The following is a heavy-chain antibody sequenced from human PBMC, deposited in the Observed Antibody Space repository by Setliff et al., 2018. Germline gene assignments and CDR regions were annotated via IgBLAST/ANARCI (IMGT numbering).Heavy chain of an antibody. CDR2: ISIDDDKT. CDR1: GGTFSSYA. Sequence: ASVKVSCKASGGTFSSYAISWVRQAPGQGLEWMGWISIDDDKTKYAQKFQGRVTMTTDTSTSTAYMELRSLRSDDTAVYYCARDPYSSSWYNWFDPWGQGTLVTVSS. CDR3: ARDPYSSSWYNWFDP. V-gene: IGHV1-18*01. J-gene: IGHJ5*02. D-gene: IGHD6-13*01.